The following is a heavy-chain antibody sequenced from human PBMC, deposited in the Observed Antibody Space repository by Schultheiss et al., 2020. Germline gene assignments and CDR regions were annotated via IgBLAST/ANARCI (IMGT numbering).Heavy chain of an antibody. J-gene: IGHJ6*02. Sequence: SQTLSLTCTVSGGSISSYYWSWIRQPPGKGLEWIGYIYYSGSTNYNPSLKSRVTISVDTSKNQFSLKLSSVTAADTAVYYCARFLAGVVPDNYYYYGMDVWGQGTTVTVSS. D-gene: IGHD2-15*01. CDR3: ARFLAGVVPDNYYYYGMDV. CDR1: GGSISSYY. V-gene: IGHV4-59*12. CDR2: IYYSGST.